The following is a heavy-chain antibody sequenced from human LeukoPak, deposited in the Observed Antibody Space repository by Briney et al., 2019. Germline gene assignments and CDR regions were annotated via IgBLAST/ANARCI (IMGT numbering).Heavy chain of an antibody. J-gene: IGHJ4*02. CDR2: IIPIFGTA. D-gene: IGHD3-22*01. CDR3: ARSEVSAEDYYDSSGYYDVFDY. V-gene: IGHV1-69*13. Sequence: SVKVSCKASGGTFSSYAISWVRQAPGQGLEWMGGIIPIFGTANYAQKFQGRVTITADESTSTAYMELSSLRSEDTAVYYCARSEVSAEDYYDSSGYYDVFDYWGQGALVTVSS. CDR1: GGTFSSYA.